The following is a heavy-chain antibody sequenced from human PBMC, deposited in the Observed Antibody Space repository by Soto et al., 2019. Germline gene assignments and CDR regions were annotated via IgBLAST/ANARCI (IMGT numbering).Heavy chain of an antibody. CDR3: AKVFSPEGGNYFDH. J-gene: IGHJ4*02. Sequence: HPVGSLRLSCAASGFTFSNYAMDWVRQAPGKGLEWVSAISNSFSDGNTHYADSVKGRFTISRDNDKNTVFLEMNSLRAEDTAVYYCAKVFSPEGGNYFDHWGQGTLVTVSS. CDR1: GFTFSNYA. CDR2: ISNSFSDGNT. V-gene: IGHV3-23*01.